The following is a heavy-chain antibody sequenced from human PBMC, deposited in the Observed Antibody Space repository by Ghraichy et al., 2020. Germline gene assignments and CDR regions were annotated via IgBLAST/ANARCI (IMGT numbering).Heavy chain of an antibody. J-gene: IGHJ6*02. V-gene: IGHV3-53*01. D-gene: IGHD4/OR15-4a*01. CDR1: GFTVSSNY. CDR2: IYSGGST. Sequence: GGSLRLSCAASGFTVSSNYMSWVRQAPGKGLEWVSVIYSGGSTYYADSVKGRFTISRDNSKNTLYLQMNSLRAEDTAVYYCARDPRYYANYRPRDVWGQGTTVTVSS. CDR3: ARDPRYYANYRPRDV.